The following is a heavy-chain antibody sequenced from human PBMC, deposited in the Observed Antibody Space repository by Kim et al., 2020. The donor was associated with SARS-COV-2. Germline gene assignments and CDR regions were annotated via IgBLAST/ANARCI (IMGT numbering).Heavy chain of an antibody. D-gene: IGHD3-22*01. CDR2: INEDGSVI. CDR1: GFTFSSHW. J-gene: IGHJ4*02. CDR3: ARDCGYYGFDS. Sequence: GGSLRLSCAASGFTFSSHWMSWVRQAPGKGPEWVAHINEDGSVIEYAASVKGRFTISRDNAKNTLDLQMNSLRPEDTAVYYCARDCGYYGFDSWGQGVLVTVSS. V-gene: IGHV3-74*01.